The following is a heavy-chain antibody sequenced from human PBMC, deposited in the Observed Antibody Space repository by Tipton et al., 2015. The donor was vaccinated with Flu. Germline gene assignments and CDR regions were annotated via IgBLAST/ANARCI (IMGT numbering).Heavy chain of an antibody. CDR3: AVGYYGRGDY. CDR2: IYTTGNT. J-gene: IGHJ4*02. D-gene: IGHD3-3*01. Sequence: LRLSCTVSGGSISSGSYYWSWIRQPAGKGLEWIGRIYTTGNTNYNPSLKSRVTMSVDTSKNQFSLKLSSVTAADTAVYYCAVGYYGRGDYWGQGTLVTVSS. V-gene: IGHV4-61*02. CDR1: GGSISSGSYY.